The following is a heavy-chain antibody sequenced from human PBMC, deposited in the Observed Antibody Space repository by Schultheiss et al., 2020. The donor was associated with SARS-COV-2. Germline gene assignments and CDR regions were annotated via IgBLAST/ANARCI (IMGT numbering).Heavy chain of an antibody. J-gene: IGHJ6*02. CDR1: GFPFRTYW. Sequence: GGSLRLSCAASGFPFRTYWMSWVRQAPGKGLEWVANINQDTSDKYYGDSVKGRFTISRDNAKNSLYLQMNSLRAEDTAVYYCARVHSSGYDLSAMDVWGQGTTVTVSS. CDR2: INQDTSDK. D-gene: IGHD3-22*01. CDR3: ARVHSSGYDLSAMDV. V-gene: IGHV3-7*04.